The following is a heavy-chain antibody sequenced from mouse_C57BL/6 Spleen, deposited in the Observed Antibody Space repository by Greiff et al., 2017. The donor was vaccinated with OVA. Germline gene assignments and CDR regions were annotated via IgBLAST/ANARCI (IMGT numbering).Heavy chain of an antibody. CDR2: IWSGGST. J-gene: IGHJ4*01. V-gene: IGHV2-2*01. CDR1: GFSLTSYG. Sequence: VQVVESGPGLVQPSQSLSITCTVSGFSLTSYGVHWVRQSPGKGLEWLGVIWSGGSTDYNAAFISRLSISKDNSKSQVFFKMNSLQADDTAIYYCARMITTVVATDYYAMDYWGQGTSVTVSS. CDR3: ARMITTVVATDYYAMDY. D-gene: IGHD1-1*01.